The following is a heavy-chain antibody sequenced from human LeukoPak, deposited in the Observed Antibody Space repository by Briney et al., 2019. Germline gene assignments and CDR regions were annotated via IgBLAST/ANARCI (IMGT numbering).Heavy chain of an antibody. CDR1: GYTFISYD. Sequence: ASVKVSCKASGYTFISYDINWVRQAAGQGPEWMGWMNTKSGNTGYAQKFQGRVTMTRNTSRTTAYMELSSLRSEDTAVYYCARGGRRTDHWGQGTLVTVSS. V-gene: IGHV1-8*01. CDR2: MNTKSGNT. CDR3: ARGGRRTDH. J-gene: IGHJ4*02. D-gene: IGHD2-15*01.